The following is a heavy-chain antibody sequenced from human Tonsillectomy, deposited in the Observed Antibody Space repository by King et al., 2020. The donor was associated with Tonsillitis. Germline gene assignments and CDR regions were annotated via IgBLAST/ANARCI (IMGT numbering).Heavy chain of an antibody. Sequence: VQLQQWGAGLLKPSETLSLTCAVYGGSFSGYYWSWIRQPPGKGLEWVGEINHSGSTNYNPSLKSRVTISVGTTKNQFPLKLSSVTAADTAVCYCARANAITMVRGDVWGQGTTVTVSS. CDR2: INHSGST. CDR1: GGSFSGYY. CDR3: ARANAITMVRGDV. J-gene: IGHJ6*02. V-gene: IGHV4-34*01. D-gene: IGHD3-10*01.